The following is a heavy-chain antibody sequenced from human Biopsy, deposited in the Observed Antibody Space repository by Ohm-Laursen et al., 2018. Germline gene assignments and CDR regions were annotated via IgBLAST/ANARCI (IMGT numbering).Heavy chain of an antibody. CDR1: GFSFENYV. CDR2: IRSSGYGGTA. CDR3: AREGLGTTADY. Sequence: SLRLSCSASGFSFENYVMKWFRQGPGKGLEWVGLIRSSGYGGTADYAASVKGRFTISRDDSKCFAYLQMTSLRTEDTAVYFCAREGLGTTADYWGQGILVTVSS. D-gene: IGHD1/OR15-1a*01. V-gene: IGHV3-49*03. J-gene: IGHJ4*02.